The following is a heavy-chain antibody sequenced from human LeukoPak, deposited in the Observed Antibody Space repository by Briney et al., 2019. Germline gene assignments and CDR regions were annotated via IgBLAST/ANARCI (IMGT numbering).Heavy chain of an antibody. CDR3: ARGNSDGKREDY. Sequence: SETLSLTCTVSGGSIASSGYYWSWIRQHPGKGLEWIGFINYSGTTYYNPSLKSRVTISGDTSKNQFSLKLSSVTAADTAVYYCARGNSDGKREDYWGPGTLLTVSS. CDR1: GGSIASSGYY. J-gene: IGHJ4*02. CDR2: INYSGTT. V-gene: IGHV4-31*03. D-gene: IGHD2-15*01.